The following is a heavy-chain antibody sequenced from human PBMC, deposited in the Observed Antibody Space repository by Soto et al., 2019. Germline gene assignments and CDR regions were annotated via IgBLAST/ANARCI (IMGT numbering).Heavy chain of an antibody. CDR3: ARHWVGITIFGVVTPQNWFDP. CDR2: IYYSGST. Sequence: SETLCLTCTLSGGSIISSSYYWGWIRQPPGKGLEWIGSIYYSGSTYYNPSLKSRVTISVDTSKNQFSLKLSSVTAADTAVYYCARHWVGITIFGVVTPQNWFDPWGQGTLVTV. J-gene: IGHJ5*02. CDR1: GGSIISSSYY. D-gene: IGHD3-3*01. V-gene: IGHV4-39*01.